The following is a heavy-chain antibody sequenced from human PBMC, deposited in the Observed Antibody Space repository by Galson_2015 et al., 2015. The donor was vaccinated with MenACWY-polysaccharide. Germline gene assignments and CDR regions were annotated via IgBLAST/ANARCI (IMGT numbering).Heavy chain of an antibody. Sequence: SLRLSCAASGFTFSDYYMTWIRQALGKGLDWVSYISSSGSTVDYADSVKGRFTISRDNAKNSLYLQMSSLRAEDTAVYYCARDGGGGGYCSSTSCRGAFDIWGQGTVVTVSS. CDR3: ARDGGGGGYCSSTSCRGAFDI. V-gene: IGHV3-11*01. D-gene: IGHD2-2*01. CDR2: ISSSGSTV. CDR1: GFTFSDYY. J-gene: IGHJ3*02.